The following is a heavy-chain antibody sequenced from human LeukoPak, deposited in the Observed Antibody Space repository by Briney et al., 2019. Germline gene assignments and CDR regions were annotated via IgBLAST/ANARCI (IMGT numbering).Heavy chain of an antibody. D-gene: IGHD3-22*01. Sequence: ASVKVSCKASGYTFTSYGISWVRQAPGQGLEWMGWISAYNGNTNYAQKLQGRVTMTTDTSTSTAYMELRGLRSDDTAVYYCARELKSSGFPSGAFDIWGQGTMVTVSS. CDR1: GYTFTSYG. CDR3: ARELKSSGFPSGAFDI. J-gene: IGHJ3*02. CDR2: ISAYNGNT. V-gene: IGHV1-18*01.